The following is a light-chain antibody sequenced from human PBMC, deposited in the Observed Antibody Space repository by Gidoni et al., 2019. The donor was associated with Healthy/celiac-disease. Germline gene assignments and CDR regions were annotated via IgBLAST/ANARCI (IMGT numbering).Light chain of an antibody. CDR3: QVWDSSSDHYV. Sequence: SYVLTQQPSVSVAPGKTARITCGGNNIGSKSVHWSQQKPGQAPVLVIYYDSDRPSGIPERFSGSNSGNTATLTISRVEAGDEADYYCQVWDSSSDHYVFGTGTKVTVL. CDR2: YDS. CDR1: NIGSKS. J-gene: IGLJ1*01. V-gene: IGLV3-21*04.